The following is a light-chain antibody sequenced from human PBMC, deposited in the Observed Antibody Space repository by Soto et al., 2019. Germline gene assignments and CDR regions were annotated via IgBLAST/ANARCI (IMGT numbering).Light chain of an antibody. CDR2: ATS. CDR1: SSDVGTYNL. J-gene: IGLJ3*02. CDR3: TSFARGSTLV. V-gene: IGLV2-23*01. Sequence: QSVLTQPASVSGSPGQSITISCTGISSDVGTYNLVSWYQQYPGKAPKLMIYATSKRPSGVSNRFSGSKSGDTASLTISGLQAEDEADYYCTSFARGSTLVFGGGT.